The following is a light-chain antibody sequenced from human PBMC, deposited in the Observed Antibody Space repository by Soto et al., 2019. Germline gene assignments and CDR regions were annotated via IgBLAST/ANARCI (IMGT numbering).Light chain of an antibody. CDR3: GTWDKSLSAGV. CDR2: ENN. Sequence: QSVLTQPPSVSGAPGQTVTISCIGSGTNFGAGFDVHWYQQLPGTAPKLLIYENNKRPSGIPDRFSGSKSGTSATLGITGLQTGDEADYYCGTWDKSLSAGVFGGGTKLTVL. J-gene: IGLJ3*02. CDR1: GTNFGAGFD. V-gene: IGLV1-51*01.